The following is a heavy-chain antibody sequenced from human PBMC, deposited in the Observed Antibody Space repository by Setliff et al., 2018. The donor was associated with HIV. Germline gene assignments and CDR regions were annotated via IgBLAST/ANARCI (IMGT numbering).Heavy chain of an antibody. CDR2: MWYDGSKK. CDR3: ANRLRGYNKWYYFDY. CDR1: GFSFSQYG. Sequence: PGGSLRLSCAASGFSFSQYGMHWVRQAPGKGLQWVAVMWYDGSKKYYADSVKGRFTISRDNSKNTLYLQMNSLRAEDTATYYCANRLRGYNKWYYFDYWGQGTLVTVSS. J-gene: IGHJ4*02. D-gene: IGHD1-1*01. V-gene: IGHV3-33*06.